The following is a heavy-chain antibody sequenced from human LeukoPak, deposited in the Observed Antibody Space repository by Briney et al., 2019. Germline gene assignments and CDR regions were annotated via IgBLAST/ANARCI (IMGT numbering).Heavy chain of an antibody. CDR3: ARGGLVTRGPWFDP. D-gene: IGHD3/OR15-3a*01. J-gene: IGHJ5*02. Sequence: SETLSLTCAVYGGSFSGYYWSWIRQPPGKGLEWIGETNLSGSTNYNPSLKSRVTISVDTSKNQFSLKLSSVTAADTAVYYCARGGLVTRGPWFDPWGQGTLVTVSS. V-gene: IGHV4-34*01. CDR2: TNLSGST. CDR1: GGSFSGYY.